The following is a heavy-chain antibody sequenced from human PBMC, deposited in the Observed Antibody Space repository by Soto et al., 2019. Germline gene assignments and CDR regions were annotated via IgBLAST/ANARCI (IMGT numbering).Heavy chain of an antibody. CDR2: IILIFGTA. D-gene: IGHD6-6*01. J-gene: IGHJ4*02. V-gene: IGHV1-69*13. CDR1: GGTFSSYA. Sequence: SVKVSCKASGGTFSSYAISWVRQAPGQGLEWMGGIILIFGTANYAQKFQGRVTITADESTSTAYMELSSLRSEDTAVYYCARVLFIAARPGYFDYWGQGTLVTVSS. CDR3: ARVLFIAARPGYFDY.